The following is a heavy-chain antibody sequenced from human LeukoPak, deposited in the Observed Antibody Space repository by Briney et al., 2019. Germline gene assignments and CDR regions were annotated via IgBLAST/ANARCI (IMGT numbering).Heavy chain of an antibody. J-gene: IGHJ4*02. CDR3: ARSYDTNFHY. CDR1: GGSIRSYY. V-gene: IGHV4-59*01. CDR2: IYFSGST. Sequence: PSETLSLTCTVSGGSIRSYYWSWIRQRPGKGLEWIGYIYFSGSTSYNPSLKSRVTISVDRSKNQFSLKLSSVAAADTAVYYCARSYDTNFHYWGQGTLVTVSS. D-gene: IGHD3-3*01.